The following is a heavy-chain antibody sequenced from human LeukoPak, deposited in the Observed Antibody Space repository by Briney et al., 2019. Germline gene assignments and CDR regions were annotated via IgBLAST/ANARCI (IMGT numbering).Heavy chain of an antibody. CDR2: IYYSGST. CDR3: AREGCSSTSCYAGAAFDI. V-gene: IGHV4-59*01. Sequence: SETLSLTCTVSGGSISSYYWSWIRQPPGKGLEWIGYIYYSGSTNYNPSLKSRVTISVDTSKSQFSLKLSSVTAADTAVYYCAREGCSSTSCYAGAAFDIWGQGTMVTVSS. J-gene: IGHJ3*02. CDR1: GGSISSYY. D-gene: IGHD2-2*01.